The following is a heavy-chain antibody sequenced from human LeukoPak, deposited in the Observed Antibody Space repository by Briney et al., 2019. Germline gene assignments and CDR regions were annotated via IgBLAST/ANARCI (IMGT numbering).Heavy chain of an antibody. J-gene: IGHJ4*02. CDR1: GFTFGDYS. D-gene: IGHD6-13*01. V-gene: IGHV3-49*04. Sequence: GGALRLSCTASGFTFGDYSMNWVRQPPGKGLEWVGCIRSKTYDRTTEYAACVKGSFTISKDDSKSIAYLQMNSLKTEDTAVYYCTSQQQLLTYFDSWGQGTLVTVSS. CDR2: IRSKTYDRTT. CDR3: TSQQQLLTYFDS.